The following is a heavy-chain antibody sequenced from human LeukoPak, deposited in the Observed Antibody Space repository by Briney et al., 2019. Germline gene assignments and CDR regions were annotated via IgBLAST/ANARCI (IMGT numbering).Heavy chain of an antibody. Sequence: SGGSLRLSCAASGFTFSSYSMNWVRQAPGKGLEWVSSISSSSYIYYADSVKGRFTISRDNAKNSLYLQMNSLRAEDTAVYYCASKGAYCGGDCYPGWGQGTLVTVSS. V-gene: IGHV3-21*01. CDR3: ASKGAYCGGDCYPG. CDR1: GFTFSSYS. CDR2: ISSSSYI. J-gene: IGHJ4*02. D-gene: IGHD2-21*02.